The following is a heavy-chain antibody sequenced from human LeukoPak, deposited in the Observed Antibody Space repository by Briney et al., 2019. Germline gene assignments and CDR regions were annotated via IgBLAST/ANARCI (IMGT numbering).Heavy chain of an antibody. V-gene: IGHV3-33*01. CDR3: ARGVRGSGNFDY. D-gene: IGHD3-10*01. Sequence: GRSLRLSCAVSGVSFSNYGLHWVRNPPRPGLELVAVIWYDGSNKYYADSVKGRFTISRDNSKNALYLQRTGLRAEDTAVYYCARGVRGSGNFDYWGQGTLVTVSS. CDR1: GVSFSNYG. J-gene: IGHJ4*02. CDR2: IWYDGSNK.